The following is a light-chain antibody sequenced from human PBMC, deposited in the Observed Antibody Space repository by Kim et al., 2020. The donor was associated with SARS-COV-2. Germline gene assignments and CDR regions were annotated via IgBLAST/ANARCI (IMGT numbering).Light chain of an antibody. CDR1: QNINNY. J-gene: IGKJ2*01. CDR2: AAS. Sequence: SASVGDRVTITGRASQNINNYLSWYQQKPGKAPDLLIYAASSLQSGVPSRFSGSGFGTDFTLTISSLLPEDFATYYCQHTFNAPYAFGRGTKLEI. CDR3: QHTFNAPYA. V-gene: IGKV1-39*01.